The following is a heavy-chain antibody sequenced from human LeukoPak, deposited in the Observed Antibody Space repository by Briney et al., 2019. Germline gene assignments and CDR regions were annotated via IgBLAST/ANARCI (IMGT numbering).Heavy chain of an antibody. CDR1: GFTFSSYA. V-gene: IGHV3-64*01. D-gene: IGHD1-1*01. Sequence: GGTLRLSCAASGFTFSSYAMHWVRQAPGKGLEYVSAISSNGGSTYYANSVKGRFTISRDNSKNTLYLQMGSLRAEDMAVYYCARSRGTTGTTGWFDPWGQGTLVTVSS. J-gene: IGHJ5*02. CDR3: ARSRGTTGTTGWFDP. CDR2: ISSNGGST.